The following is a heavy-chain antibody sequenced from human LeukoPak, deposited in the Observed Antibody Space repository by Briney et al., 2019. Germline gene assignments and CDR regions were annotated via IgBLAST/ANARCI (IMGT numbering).Heavy chain of an antibody. CDR1: RFTFSSYW. D-gene: IGHD6-19*01. V-gene: IGHV3-7*03. J-gene: IGHJ6*02. CDR2: IKLDGSEK. Sequence: GGSLRLSCAASRFTFSSYWMSWVRQAPGKGLEWVANIKLDGSEKSYVDSVKGRFTISRDNAKNSLYLQMNSLRVEDTAVYYCARATWRAVAGTSTYYYTGMVAWGQGTTVTVSS. CDR3: ARATWRAVAGTSTYYYTGMVA.